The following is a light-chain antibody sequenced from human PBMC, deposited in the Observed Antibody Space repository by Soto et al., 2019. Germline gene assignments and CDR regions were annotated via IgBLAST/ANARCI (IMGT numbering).Light chain of an antibody. J-gene: IGLJ1*01. CDR2: DVS. CDR3: SSYTSSTTYV. Sequence: HSALTQPASVSGSPGQSIAISCTGTSSDFGGYNYVSWYQQHPGKAPKLIIYDVSNRPSGVSNRFAGSKSGNTASLTISGLQAEDEADYYCSSYTSSTTYVFGTGTKLTVL. V-gene: IGLV2-14*01. CDR1: SSDFGGYNY.